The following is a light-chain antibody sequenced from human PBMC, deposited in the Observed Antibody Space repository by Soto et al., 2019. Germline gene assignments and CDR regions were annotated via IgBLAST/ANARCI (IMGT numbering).Light chain of an antibody. J-gene: IGLJ1*01. CDR2: DVS. CDR3: RSYTSSSTHV. CDR1: SSDVGGYNY. V-gene: IGLV2-14*01. Sequence: QSALTQPASVSGSPGQSITISCTGTSSDVGGYNYVSWYQQHPGKAPKLMIYDVSTRPSGVSIRFSGSKSGNTASLTISGLQAEDEAYYYCRSYTSSSTHVFGTGTQLTVL.